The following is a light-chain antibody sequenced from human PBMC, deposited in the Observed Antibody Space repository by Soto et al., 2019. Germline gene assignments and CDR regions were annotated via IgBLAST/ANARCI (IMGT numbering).Light chain of an antibody. V-gene: IGKV3-11*01. CDR2: DAS. CDR3: QQRSNWA. Sequence: EIVLTQSPATLSLSPGERATLSCRASQSVSSYLAWYQQKPGQAPRLLIYDASSRATDIPARFSGSGSGTDFTLPISSLEPEDFAVYYCQQRSNWAFGQGTRLEIK. J-gene: IGKJ5*01. CDR1: QSVSSY.